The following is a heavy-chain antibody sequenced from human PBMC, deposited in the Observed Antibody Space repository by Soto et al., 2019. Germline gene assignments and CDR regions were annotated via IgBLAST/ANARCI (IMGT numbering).Heavy chain of an antibody. CDR1: GYTFTSYG. Sequence: ASVKVSCKASGYTFTSYGISWVRQAPGQGLEWMGWISAYNGNTNYAQKLQGRVTMTTDTSTSTAYMELRSLRSDDTAVYYCARGSEWGDYEEPLNWFDPWGQGTLVTVPQ. D-gene: IGHD4-17*01. CDR2: ISAYNGNT. V-gene: IGHV1-18*01. J-gene: IGHJ5*02. CDR3: ARGSEWGDYEEPLNWFDP.